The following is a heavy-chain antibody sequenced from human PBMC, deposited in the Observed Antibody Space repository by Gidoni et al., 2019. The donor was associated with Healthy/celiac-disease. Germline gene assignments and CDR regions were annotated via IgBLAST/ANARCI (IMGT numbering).Heavy chain of an antibody. CDR2: ISYDGSNK. Sequence: QVQLVESGGGVVQPGRSLRLSCAASGFTFSSYGMHWVRQAPGKGLEWVAVISYDGSNKYYADSVKGRFTISRDNSKNTLYLQMNSLRAEDTAVYYCARDPQDWYPDYWGQGTLVTVSS. CDR3: ARDPQDWYPDY. V-gene: IGHV3-30*03. CDR1: GFTFSSYG. D-gene: IGHD3-9*01. J-gene: IGHJ4*02.